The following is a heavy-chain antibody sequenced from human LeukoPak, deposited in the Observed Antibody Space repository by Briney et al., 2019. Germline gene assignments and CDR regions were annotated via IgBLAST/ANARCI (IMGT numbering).Heavy chain of an antibody. V-gene: IGHV3-53*01. D-gene: IGHD5-24*01. CDR2: IYSGGDT. J-gene: IGHJ4*02. CDR1: GFTFSSNY. CDR3: ARGRRDGYTYYFDY. Sequence: GGSLRLSCAASGFTFSSNYMSWVRQAPGKGLEWVSVIYSGGDTYYADSVKGRFTISRDNSQNTLYLQMNSLRAEDTAVYYCARGRRDGYTYYFDYWGQGTLVTVSS.